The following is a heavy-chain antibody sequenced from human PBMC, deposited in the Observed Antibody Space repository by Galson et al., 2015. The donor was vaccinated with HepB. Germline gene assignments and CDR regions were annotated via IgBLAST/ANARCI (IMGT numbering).Heavy chain of an antibody. V-gene: IGHV4-34*01. CDR1: GGSFRGYY. CDR2: INHSGTT. J-gene: IGHJ4*02. CDR3: ARGANWGSRPVFDY. D-gene: IGHD7-27*01. Sequence: ETLSLTCAVYGGSFRGYYWTWIRQPPGKGLEWIGEINHSGTTNYISSLKSRVTISADKSKNQFSLKLTSVTVADTAVYYCARGANWGSRPVFDYWGQGSLVTVSS.